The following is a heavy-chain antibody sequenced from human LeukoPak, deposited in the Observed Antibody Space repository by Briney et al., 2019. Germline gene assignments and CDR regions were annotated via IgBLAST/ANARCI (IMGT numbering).Heavy chain of an antibody. CDR1: GGSISSDY. D-gene: IGHD2-21*02. J-gene: IGHJ4*02. CDR3: AKAVVVTSYFGY. Sequence: PSETLSLTCTVSGGSISSDYWSWIRQPPGKGLEWIGDIYYSGSTNYNPSLKSRVTLSVDTSKNQFSLKLSSVTAADTAVYYCAKAVVVTSYFGYWGQGTLFTVSS. CDR2: IYYSGST. V-gene: IGHV4-59*01.